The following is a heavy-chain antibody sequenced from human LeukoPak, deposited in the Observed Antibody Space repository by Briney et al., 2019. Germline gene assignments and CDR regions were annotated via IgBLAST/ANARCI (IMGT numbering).Heavy chain of an antibody. CDR2: IYYSGST. CDR3: TSCYSDWFDP. J-gene: IGHJ5*02. Sequence: SETLSLTCTVSGGSISSSSYYRGWIRQPPGKGLEWIGSIYYSGSTYYNPSLKSRVTISVDTSKNQFSLKLSSVTAADTAVYYCTSCYSDWFDPWGQGTLVTVSS. D-gene: IGHD2-21*02. CDR1: GGSISSSSYY. V-gene: IGHV4-39*01.